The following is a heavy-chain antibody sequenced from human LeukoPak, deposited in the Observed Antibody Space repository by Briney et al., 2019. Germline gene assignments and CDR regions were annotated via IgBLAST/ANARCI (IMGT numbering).Heavy chain of an antibody. Sequence: GGSLRLSCAVSEFPFTRAWMTWVRQAPGKGLEWVGRIKSKTDGGTTDYAAPVKGRFSISRDDSKNTLYLQMISLETEDTAMYYCTTCGYDRCGAFDIWGQGTVVTVSS. CDR1: EFPFTRAW. CDR3: TTCGYDRCGAFDI. J-gene: IGHJ3*02. CDR2: IKSKTDGGTT. V-gene: IGHV3-15*01. D-gene: IGHD5-12*01.